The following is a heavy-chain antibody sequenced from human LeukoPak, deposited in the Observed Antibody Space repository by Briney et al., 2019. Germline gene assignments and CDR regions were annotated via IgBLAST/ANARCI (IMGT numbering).Heavy chain of an antibody. CDR3: ARDISRGGDW. J-gene: IGHJ4*02. D-gene: IGHD3/OR15-3a*01. V-gene: IGHV1-24*01. CDR1: GYTLTELS. Sequence: ASVKVSCKVSGYTLTELSMHWVRQAPGKGLEWMGGFDPEDGETIYAQKFQGRVTMTRDTSTSTAYMEVSGLRFEDTVVYYCARDISRGGDWWGQGTLVTVSS. CDR2: FDPEDGET.